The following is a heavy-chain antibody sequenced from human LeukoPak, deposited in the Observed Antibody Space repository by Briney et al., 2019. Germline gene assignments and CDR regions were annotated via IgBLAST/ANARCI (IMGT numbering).Heavy chain of an antibody. CDR3: ARDYDSSGYYYRDYYGMDV. D-gene: IGHD3-22*01. CDR1: GYTFTIYA. Sequence: ASVKVSCKASGYTFTIYAMNWVRQAPGQGLEWMGWINTNTGNPTYAQGFTGRFVFSLDTSVSTAYLQISSLKAEDTAVYYCARDYDSSGYYYRDYYGMDVWGQGTTVTVSS. V-gene: IGHV7-4-1*02. J-gene: IGHJ6*02. CDR2: INTNTGNP.